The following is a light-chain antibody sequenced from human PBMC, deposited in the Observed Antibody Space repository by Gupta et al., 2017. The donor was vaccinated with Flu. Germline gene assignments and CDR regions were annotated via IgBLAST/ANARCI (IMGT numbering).Light chain of an antibody. CDR2: GAS. J-gene: IGKJ4*01. V-gene: IGKV3-20*01. CDR3: QQYGSSPLT. Sequence: GTLALSPGERATLSCRASQSVSSSYLAWYQQKPGQAPRLLIYGASSRATGIPDRFSGSGSGTDFTLTISRLEPEDFAVYYCQQYGSSPLTFGGGTKVEIK. CDR1: QSVSSSY.